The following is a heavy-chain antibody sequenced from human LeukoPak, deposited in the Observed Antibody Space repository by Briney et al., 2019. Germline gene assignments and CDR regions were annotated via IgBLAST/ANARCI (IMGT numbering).Heavy chain of an antibody. Sequence: GGSLRLSCAASGFTVSSNYMSWVRQAPGKGLEWVSVIYSGGSTYYADSVKGRFTISRDNSKNTLYLQMNSLRAEDTAVYYCAREAGIAVAGYYYYYGMDVWGQGTTVTVSS. J-gene: IGHJ6*02. V-gene: IGHV3-66*01. CDR3: AREAGIAVAGYYYYYGMDV. CDR1: GFTVSSNY. CDR2: IYSGGST. D-gene: IGHD6-19*01.